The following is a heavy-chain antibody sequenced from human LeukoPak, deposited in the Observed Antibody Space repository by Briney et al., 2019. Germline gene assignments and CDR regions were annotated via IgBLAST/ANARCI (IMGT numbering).Heavy chain of an antibody. CDR3: ARDRGGPGAFDI. CDR1: GGSFSGYY. J-gene: IGHJ3*02. V-gene: IGHV4-34*01. Sequence: SETLSLTCAVYGGSFSGYYWSWIRQPPGKGLEWIGEINHSGSTNYNPSLKSRVTISVDTSKNQFSLKLSSVTAADTAVYYCARDRGGPGAFDIWGLGTMVTVSS. CDR2: INHSGST. D-gene: IGHD2-15*01.